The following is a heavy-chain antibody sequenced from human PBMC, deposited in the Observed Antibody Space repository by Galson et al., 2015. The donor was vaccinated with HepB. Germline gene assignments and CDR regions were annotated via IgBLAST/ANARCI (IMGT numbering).Heavy chain of an antibody. V-gene: IGHV1-69*13. CDR3: ESVERDGG. Sequence: SVKVSCKASGGTFSSYGISWVRQAPGKGHEWMGCIIPIFVPANYAEESQVRVTITPDESTSTAYMELSSLRSEDTAVYYCESVERDGGWGQGTLVTVPS. J-gene: IGHJ4*02. D-gene: IGHD1-1*01. CDR2: IIPIFVPA. CDR1: GGTFSSYG.